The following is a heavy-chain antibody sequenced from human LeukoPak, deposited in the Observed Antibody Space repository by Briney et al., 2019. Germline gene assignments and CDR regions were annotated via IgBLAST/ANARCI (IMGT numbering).Heavy chain of an antibody. CDR2: MNPNSGNT. D-gene: IGHD6-13*01. V-gene: IGHV1-8*01. J-gene: IGHJ6*03. CDR1: GYTFTSYD. CDR3: ARGSGIAADMEV. Sequence: ASVKVSCKASGYTFTSYDINWVRQATGQGLEWMGWMNPNSGNTGYAQKFQGRVTMTRNTSISTAYMELSSLRSEDTAVYYCARGSGIAADMEVWGKGTTVTVSS.